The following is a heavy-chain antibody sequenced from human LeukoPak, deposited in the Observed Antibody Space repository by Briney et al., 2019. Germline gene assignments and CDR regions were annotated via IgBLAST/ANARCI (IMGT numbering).Heavy chain of an antibody. CDR1: GFTLSSYE. CDR3: VRDGAGAAGVWFDL. CDR2: IGSGGGTS. Sequence: GGSLRLSCSASGFTLSSYEMNWIRQAPGKGLERVSYIGSGGGTSYPADSVKGGFTISRDNAKNSLFLQMKSLRAEDTAVYYCVRDGAGAAGVWFDLWGQGTLVSVSS. D-gene: IGHD6-13*01. J-gene: IGHJ5*02. V-gene: IGHV3-48*03.